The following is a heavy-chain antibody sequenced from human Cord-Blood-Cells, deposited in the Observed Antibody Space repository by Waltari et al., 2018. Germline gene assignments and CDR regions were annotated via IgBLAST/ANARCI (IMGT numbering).Heavy chain of an antibody. CDR1: GFPFSRYW. CDR2: IKQDGSEK. V-gene: IGHV3-7*01. CDR3: VRLRKGYFDL. Sequence: EVQLVESGGGLVQPGGSLRLSCAASGFPFSRYWLSWVRQAPGKGLEWVANIKQDGSEKYYVDSVKGRFTISRDNAKNSLYLQMNSLRAEDTAVYYCVRLRKGYFDLWGRGTLVTVSS. D-gene: IGHD3-16*01. J-gene: IGHJ2*01.